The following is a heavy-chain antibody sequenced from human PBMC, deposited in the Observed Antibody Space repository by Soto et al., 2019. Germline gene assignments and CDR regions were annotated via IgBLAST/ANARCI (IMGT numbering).Heavy chain of an antibody. CDR1: GGSISSSSYY. Sequence: PSETLSLTCTVSGGSISSSSYYWGWIRQPPGKGLEWIGSIYYSGSTYYNPSLKSRVTISVDTSKNQFSLKLSSVTAADTAVYYCARHRRDYYYYYYMDVWGKGTTVTVSS. V-gene: IGHV4-39*01. J-gene: IGHJ6*03. CDR2: IYYSGST. CDR3: ARHRRDYYYYYYMDV.